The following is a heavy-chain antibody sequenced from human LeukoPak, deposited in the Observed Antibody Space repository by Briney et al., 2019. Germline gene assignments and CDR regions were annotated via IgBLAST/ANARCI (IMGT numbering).Heavy chain of an antibody. Sequence: GGSLRLSCAASGFTIRTYTMSWVRQTPGKGLEWVSAIKGGSDVTSYTDSAKGRFTISRDDSKNTLYLQMNSLRVDDTALYYCVKGRDTGSSTWESWGQGTLVTVSS. CDR3: VKGRDTGSSTWES. D-gene: IGHD2-8*02. V-gene: IGHV3-23*01. CDR1: GFTIRTYT. J-gene: IGHJ5*02. CDR2: IKGGSDVT.